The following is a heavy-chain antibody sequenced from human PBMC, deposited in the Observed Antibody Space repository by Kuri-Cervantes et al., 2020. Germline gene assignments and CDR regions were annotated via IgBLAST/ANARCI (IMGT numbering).Heavy chain of an antibody. CDR3: ARFLAVTNWFDP. CDR1: GGSFSGYY. CDR2: INHSGST. D-gene: IGHD6-19*01. J-gene: IGHJ5*02. Sequence: SETLSLTCAVYGGSFSGYYWSWIRQPPGKGLEWIGEINHSGSTNYNPSLKSRVTISVDTSKNQFSLKLSSVTAADTAVYYCARFLAVTNWFDPWGQGTLVTVSS. V-gene: IGHV4-34*01.